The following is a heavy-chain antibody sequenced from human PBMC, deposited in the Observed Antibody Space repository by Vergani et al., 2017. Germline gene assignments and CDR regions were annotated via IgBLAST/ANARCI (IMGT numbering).Heavy chain of an antibody. CDR3: ATKRCGTSGSEIWSCVE. CDR1: GFTSSYYG. J-gene: IGHJ4*02. CDR2: ISYDGTQK. V-gene: IGHV3-30*03. Sequence: QVHLVESGGGVVQPGRSLRLSCVVSGFTSSYYGMHWVRQAPGKGLEWVAVISYDGTQKYYADSVKGRFTISRDNSKSSLYLQMNSLRTEDTAVDYSATKRCGTSGSEIWSCVEWGQGTLVTVSS. D-gene: IGHD1/OR15-1a*01.